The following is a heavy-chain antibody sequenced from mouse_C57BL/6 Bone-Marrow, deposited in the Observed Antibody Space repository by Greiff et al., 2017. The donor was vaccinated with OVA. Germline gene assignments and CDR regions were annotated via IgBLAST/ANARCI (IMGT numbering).Heavy chain of an antibody. CDR1: GFTFSSYG. Sequence: EVQRVESGGDLVKPGGSLKLSCAASGFTFSSYGMSWVRQTPDKRLEWVATISSGGSYTYYPDSVKGRFTISRDNAKNTLYLQMSSLKSEDTAMYYCARHGDGYYVYYAMDYWGQGTSVTVSS. J-gene: IGHJ4*01. CDR2: ISSGGSYT. CDR3: ARHGDGYYVYYAMDY. V-gene: IGHV5-6*01. D-gene: IGHD2-3*01.